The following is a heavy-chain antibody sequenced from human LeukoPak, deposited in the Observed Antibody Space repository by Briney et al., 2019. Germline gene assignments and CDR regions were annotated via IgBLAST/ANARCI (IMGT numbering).Heavy chain of an antibody. V-gene: IGHV3-30-3*01. CDR1: GFTFSIYT. Sequence: GGSLRLSCAASGFTFSIYTLHWVRQAPGRGLEWVAIISSDGSNEYYADSVTGRFTISRDNSKNTLYLQMNSLRAEDTAVYYCASTYCSSTSCYIHPRWMREYYFDYWGQGTLVTVSS. D-gene: IGHD2-2*02. CDR2: ISSDGSNE. J-gene: IGHJ4*02. CDR3: ASTYCSSTSCYIHPRWMREYYFDY.